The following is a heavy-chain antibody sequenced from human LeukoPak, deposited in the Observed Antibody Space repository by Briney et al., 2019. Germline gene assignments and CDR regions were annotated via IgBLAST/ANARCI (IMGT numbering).Heavy chain of an antibody. CDR1: GYTFASYG. D-gene: IGHD5-24*01. J-gene: IGHJ4*02. CDR2: ISAYNGNT. V-gene: IGHV1-18*01. CDR3: ARGNGQWLSEY. Sequence: ASVKVPCKASGYTFASYGIIWVRQAPGQGLEWMGWISAYNGNTNYAQKMLGRVTVTTDTTTSTAYMELRSLTSDDTAVYYCARGNGQWLSEYWGQGTLLIVSS.